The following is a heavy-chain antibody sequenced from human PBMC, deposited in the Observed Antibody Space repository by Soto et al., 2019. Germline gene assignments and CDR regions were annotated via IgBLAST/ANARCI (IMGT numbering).Heavy chain of an antibody. V-gene: IGHV3-30*03. D-gene: IGHD3-22*01. CDR1: GFTFSTFG. CDR3: ARGKERDYYDNSGPA. CDR2: VSYDGRFK. J-gene: IGHJ4*02. Sequence: GESLKISCAASGFTFSTFGIHWVRQAPGKGLEWVARVSYDGRFKEYRDSVQGRFTISRDDSKNTAYLQMNSLRAEDTAVYYCARGKERDYYDNSGPAWGQGTLVTVSS.